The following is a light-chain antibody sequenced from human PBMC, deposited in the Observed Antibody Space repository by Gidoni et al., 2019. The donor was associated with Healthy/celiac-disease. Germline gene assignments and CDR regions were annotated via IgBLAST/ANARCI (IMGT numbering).Light chain of an antibody. V-gene: IGLV3-1*01. CDR3: QAWDSSTAGV. CDR1: KLGDKY. J-gene: IGLJ2*01. CDR2: QDS. Sequence: SYEPTQQPSVSVSPGQTASITCSGDKLGDKYACWYQQKPGQSPVLVIYQDSKRPSGIPERFSGSNSGNTATLTISGTQAMDEADYYCQAWDSSTAGVFGGGTKLTVL.